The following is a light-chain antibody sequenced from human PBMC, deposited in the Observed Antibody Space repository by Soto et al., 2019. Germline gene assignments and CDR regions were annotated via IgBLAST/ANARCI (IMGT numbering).Light chain of an antibody. CDR2: GNT. Sequence: QSVLTQLPSVSGAPGQRVTISCTGSSSNIGATHVVQWYQQLPGRAPNLLIYGNTNRPSGVPDRFSGSQSGTSASLAITGLQAEDEADYYCQSYDNTLSAYVFGSGTKVTVL. CDR1: SSNIGATHV. CDR3: QSYDNTLSAYV. V-gene: IGLV1-40*01. J-gene: IGLJ1*01.